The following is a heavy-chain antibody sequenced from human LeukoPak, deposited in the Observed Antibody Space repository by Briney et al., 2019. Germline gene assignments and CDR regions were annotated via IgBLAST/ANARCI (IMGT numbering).Heavy chain of an antibody. J-gene: IGHJ6*02. D-gene: IGHD3-10*01. CDR3: ARGRYYYGSWYMDV. Sequence: GGSLRLSCAASEFTFSDDQMNWIRQAPGKGQEGVSYISSSGTIIYYADSVKGRFTISRDNAKNSLYLQMNSLRAEDTAVYYCARGRYYYGSWYMDVWGQGTTVTVSS. CDR1: EFTFSDDQ. V-gene: IGHV3-11*01. CDR2: ISSSGTII.